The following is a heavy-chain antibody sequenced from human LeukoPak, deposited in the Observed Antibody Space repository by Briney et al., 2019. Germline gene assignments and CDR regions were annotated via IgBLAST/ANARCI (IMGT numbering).Heavy chain of an antibody. D-gene: IGHD3-3*01. CDR3: ARSWSGYYPPYYYYYMDV. CDR1: GGSISSYY. CDR2: IYTSGST. Sequence: SETLSLTCTVSGGSISSYYWSWIRQPAGKGLEWIGRIYTSGSTNYNPSLKSRVTISVDTSKNQFSLKLSSVTAADTAVYYCARSWSGYYPPYYYYYMDVWGKGTTVTVSS. J-gene: IGHJ6*03. V-gene: IGHV4-4*07.